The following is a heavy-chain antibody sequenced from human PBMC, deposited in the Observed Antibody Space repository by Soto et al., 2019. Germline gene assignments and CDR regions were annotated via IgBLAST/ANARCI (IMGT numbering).Heavy chain of an antibody. CDR1: GGTFSSNA. V-gene: IGHV1-69*06. J-gene: IGHJ4*02. Sequence: QVQLVPSGAEVKKPGSSVKVSCKASGGTFSSNAISWVRQAPGHGLEWMGGIIPIYASPNYAQNFQGRVTVTADKATSTAYLELSRLKFADSAIYYCAVTVTGSRSPLAHWGRGTLVIVSS. CDR2: IIPIYASP. D-gene: IGHD3-9*01. CDR3: AVTVTGSRSPLAH.